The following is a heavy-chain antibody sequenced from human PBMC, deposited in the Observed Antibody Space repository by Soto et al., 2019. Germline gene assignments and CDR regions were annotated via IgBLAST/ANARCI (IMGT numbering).Heavy chain of an antibody. D-gene: IGHD6-19*01. CDR1: GGSISSSY. V-gene: IGHV4-59*01. J-gene: IGHJ3*01. CDR3: ARDFNDRGWHSPAVHL. Sequence: ETLAFTCPVSGGSISSSYWRWIRQPPGKGLEWIGYIYYSGSTNYNPSLESLVTISLDTSKNQLSLKLNSVSAADTAVYYCARDFNDRGWHSPAVHLWGQGTIVTV. CDR2: IYYSGST.